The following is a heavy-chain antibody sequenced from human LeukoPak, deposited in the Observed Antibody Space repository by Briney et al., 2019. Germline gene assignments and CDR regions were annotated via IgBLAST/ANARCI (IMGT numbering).Heavy chain of an antibody. J-gene: IGHJ4*02. CDR2: ISGSNSYI. D-gene: IGHD1-1*01. V-gene: IGHV3-21*01. CDR3: ARALTTLTYEGY. Sequence: GGSLRLSCAASGFTFSSSAMSWVRQVPGKGLEWVSSISGSNSYIFYADSVKGRFTVSRDNAKDSLYLQMNSLRAEDTAVYYCARALTTLTYEGYWGQGTLVTVSS. CDR1: GFTFSSSA.